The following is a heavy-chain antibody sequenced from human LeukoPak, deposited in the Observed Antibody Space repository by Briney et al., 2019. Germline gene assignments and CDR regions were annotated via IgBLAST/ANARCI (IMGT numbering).Heavy chain of an antibody. J-gene: IGHJ5*02. D-gene: IGHD3-16*01. V-gene: IGHV4-59*08. CDR1: GGSISGYY. CDR2: MFYNGDI. Sequence: SETLSLTCTVFGGSISGYYRSWIRQPPGKGLEWIAYMFYNGDINYNPSLQSRVAISVDTSKNHFSLKLRSVTAADTAMYYCARGHYGLDPWGQGTLVTVSS. CDR3: ARGHYGLDP.